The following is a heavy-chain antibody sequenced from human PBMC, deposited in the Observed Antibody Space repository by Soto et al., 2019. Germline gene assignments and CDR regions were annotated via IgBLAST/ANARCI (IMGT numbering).Heavy chain of an antibody. CDR3: AKDPDFGKTAYFCL. Sequence: EAQLLESGGGLVQPGRSLRLSCAASGFTFSDYGMSWVRQAPGKGLEWVAAISPSGVSPYYTGSVKGRFTISRDNSKNPLILQMNNLGTEETGIYYCAKDPDFGKTAYFCLWGPGTLGPGSS. V-gene: IGHV3-23*01. J-gene: IGHJ4*02. CDR2: ISPSGVSP. D-gene: IGHD1-1*01. CDR1: GFTFSDYG.